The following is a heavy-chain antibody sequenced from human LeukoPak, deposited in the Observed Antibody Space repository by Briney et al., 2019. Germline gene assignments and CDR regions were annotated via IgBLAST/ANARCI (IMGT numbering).Heavy chain of an antibody. CDR1: GFTFSSYA. J-gene: IGHJ4*02. V-gene: IGHV3-30*04. Sequence: GGSLRLSCAASGFTFSSYAMHWVRQAPGKGLEWVAVISYDGSNKYYADSVKGRFTISRDNAKNSLYLQMNSLRAEDTAVYYCAITGYSSGWGFWGQGTLVTVSS. D-gene: IGHD6-19*01. CDR3: AITGYSSGWGF. CDR2: ISYDGSNK.